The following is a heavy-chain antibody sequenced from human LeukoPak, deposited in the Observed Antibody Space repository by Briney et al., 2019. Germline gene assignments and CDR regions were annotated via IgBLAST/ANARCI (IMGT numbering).Heavy chain of an antibody. D-gene: IGHD5-12*01. CDR3: ASLSGYEADY. V-gene: IGHV4-39*01. CDR2: IYYSGST. Sequence: SETLSLTCTVSGGSISSSSYYWGWIRQPPGKGLEWIGSIYYSGSTYYNPSLKSRATISVDTSKNQFSLKLSSVTAADTAVYYCASLSGYEADYWGQGTLVTVSS. CDR1: GGSISSSSYY. J-gene: IGHJ4*02.